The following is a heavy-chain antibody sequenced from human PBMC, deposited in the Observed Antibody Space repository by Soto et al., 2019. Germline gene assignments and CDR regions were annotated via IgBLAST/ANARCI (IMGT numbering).Heavy chain of an antibody. V-gene: IGHV1-69*06. D-gene: IGHD5-18*01. CDR1: GGTFSSYA. Sequence: QVQLVQSGAEVKKPGSSVKVSCKASGGTFSSYAISWVRQAPGQGLEWMGGIIPILGTANYAQKFQGRVTITADKSTSTAYMELSSLRSEDTAVYYCAKGARIQLWMTTYYYYGMDVWGQGTTVTVSS. CDR3: AKGARIQLWMTTYYYYGMDV. CDR2: IIPILGTA. J-gene: IGHJ6*02.